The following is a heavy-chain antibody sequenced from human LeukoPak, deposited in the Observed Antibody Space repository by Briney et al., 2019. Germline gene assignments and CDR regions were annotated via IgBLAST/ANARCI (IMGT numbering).Heavy chain of an antibody. Sequence: ASETLSLTCAVYGGSFSGYYWSWIRQPPGKGLEWIGEINHSGSTNYNPSLKSRVTISVDTSKNQFSLKLSSVTAADTAVYYCARRLGNRLLDYWGQGTLVTVSS. V-gene: IGHV4-34*01. CDR3: ARRLGNRLLDY. CDR2: INHSGST. D-gene: IGHD7-27*01. J-gene: IGHJ4*02. CDR1: GGSFSGYY.